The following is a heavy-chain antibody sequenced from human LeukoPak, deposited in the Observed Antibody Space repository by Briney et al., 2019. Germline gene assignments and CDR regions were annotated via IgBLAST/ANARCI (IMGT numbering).Heavy chain of an antibody. J-gene: IGHJ6*04. CDR2: IYYSGST. Sequence: SETLSLTCTVSGGSISSGDYYWSWIRQPPGKGLEWIGYIYYSGSTYYNPSLKSRVTISVETSKNQFSLKLSTVTAADTAVYYCARESTTGSTVGYYGMDVWGKGTTVTVSS. CDR3: ARESTTGSTVGYYGMDV. CDR1: GGSISSGDYY. V-gene: IGHV4-30-4*08. D-gene: IGHD1-1*01.